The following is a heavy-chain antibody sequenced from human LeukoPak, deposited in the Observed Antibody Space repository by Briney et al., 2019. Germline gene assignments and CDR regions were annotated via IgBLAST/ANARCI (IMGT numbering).Heavy chain of an antibody. J-gene: IGHJ4*02. CDR2: INHSGST. V-gene: IGHV4-34*01. D-gene: IGHD3-10*01. CDR3: ARGILRGSGSYYLPTIFDY. CDR1: GGSFSGYY. Sequence: SETLSLTCAVYGGSFSGYYWSWIRQPPGKGLEWIGEINHSGSTNYNPSLKSRVTISVDTSKNQFSLKLSSVTAADAAVYYCARGILRGSGSYYLPTIFDYWGQGTLVTVSS.